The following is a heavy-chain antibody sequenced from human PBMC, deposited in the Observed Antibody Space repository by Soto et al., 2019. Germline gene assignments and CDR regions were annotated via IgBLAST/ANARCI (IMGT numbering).Heavy chain of an antibody. D-gene: IGHD5-18*01. CDR1: GFTFSNAW. CDR3: TLLDTAMVMDY. V-gene: IGHV3-15*07. J-gene: IGHJ4*02. CDR2: IKSKTDGGEK. Sequence: GGSLRLSCAASGFTFSNAWMNWVRQAPGKGLEWVGRIKSKTDGGEKGNAAPVKGRVTISRDDSKNTLYLQMNSLKTEDTAVYYCTLLDTAMVMDYWGQGTLVTVSS.